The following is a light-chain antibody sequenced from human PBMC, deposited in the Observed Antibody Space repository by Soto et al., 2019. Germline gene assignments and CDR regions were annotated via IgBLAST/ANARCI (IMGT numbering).Light chain of an antibody. CDR1: QSVSSN. Sequence: EIVMTQSPATLSVSPGERATLSCRASQSVSSNLAWYQQKPGQAPTLLIYGASTRATGIPARFSGSGSGTEFTLTINSLQSEDFAVYYCQHYNRWPPITFGQGTRLEIK. J-gene: IGKJ5*01. CDR3: QHYNRWPPIT. CDR2: GAS. V-gene: IGKV3-15*01.